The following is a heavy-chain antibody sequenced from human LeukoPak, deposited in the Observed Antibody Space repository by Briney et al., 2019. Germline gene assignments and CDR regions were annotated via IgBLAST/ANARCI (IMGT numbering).Heavy chain of an antibody. CDR1: GFAFSNTG. CDR3: ARDAPIEYYDFWSGYYSGHTSYGSDY. CDR2: ISPTGEGT. Sequence: GGSLRLSCAASGFAFSNTGMTWVRQAPGRGLEWVSTISPTGEGTHYADSVKGRFAISRDNAKNSLYLQMNSLRAEDTAVYYCARDAPIEYYDFWSGYYSGHTSYGSDYWGQGTLVTVSS. V-gene: IGHV3-23*01. J-gene: IGHJ4*02. D-gene: IGHD3-3*01.